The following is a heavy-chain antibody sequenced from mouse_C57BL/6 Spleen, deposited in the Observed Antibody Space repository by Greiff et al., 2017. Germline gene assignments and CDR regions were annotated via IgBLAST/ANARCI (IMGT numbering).Heavy chain of an antibody. Sequence: VQLQQPGTELVKPGASVKLSCKASGYTFTSYWMHWVKQRPGQGLEWIGNINPSNGGTNYNEKFKSKATLTVDKSSSTAYMQLSSLTSEDSAVYYCARGGRGRVYYYAMDYWGQGTSVTVSS. CDR2: INPSNGGT. CDR1: GYTFTSYW. CDR3: ARGGRGRVYYYAMDY. J-gene: IGHJ4*01. D-gene: IGHD3-3*01. V-gene: IGHV1-53*01.